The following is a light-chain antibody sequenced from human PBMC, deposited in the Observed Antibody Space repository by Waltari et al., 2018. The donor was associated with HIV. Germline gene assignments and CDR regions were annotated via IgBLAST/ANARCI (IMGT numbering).Light chain of an antibody. CDR2: DVS. V-gene: IGLV2-23*02. CDR1: SSDVGGYNY. J-gene: IGLJ1*01. Sequence: QSALTQPASVSGSPGQSITISCTGTSSDVGGYNYVSWYQQHPGKAPKLMIYDVSKRPSGVSHRFSGYKSGNTASLTISGLQAGDEADYYCCSYAGSSTFVFGTGTKVTVL. CDR3: CSYAGSSTFV.